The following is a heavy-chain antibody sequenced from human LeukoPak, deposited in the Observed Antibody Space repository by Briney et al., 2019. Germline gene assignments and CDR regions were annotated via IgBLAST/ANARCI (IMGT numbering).Heavy chain of an antibody. CDR1: GFTFSSYG. Sequence: GSLRLSCAASGFTFSSYGIHWVRQAPGKGLEGVAAIWYDGSNKYYADSVKGRFTISRDNSKNTLYLQMNSLRVEDTAVYNCARGDDSSGSFDYWGQGTLATVSS. CDR3: ARGDDSSGSFDY. V-gene: IGHV3-33*01. CDR2: IWYDGSNK. D-gene: IGHD3-22*01. J-gene: IGHJ4*02.